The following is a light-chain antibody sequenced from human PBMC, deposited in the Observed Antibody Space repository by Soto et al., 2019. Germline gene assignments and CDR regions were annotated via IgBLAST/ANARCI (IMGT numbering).Light chain of an antibody. Sequence: QSVLTQPPSASGTPGQRVTISCSGASCNIGSNAVNWYQQLPGTAPQLLIYTNNQRPSGVPDRFSGSKSGTSASLAITGLQSEDEADYHCAAWDDSLNALVFGGGTKVTVL. CDR1: SCNIGSNA. V-gene: IGLV1-44*01. CDR2: TNN. CDR3: AAWDDSLNALV. J-gene: IGLJ3*02.